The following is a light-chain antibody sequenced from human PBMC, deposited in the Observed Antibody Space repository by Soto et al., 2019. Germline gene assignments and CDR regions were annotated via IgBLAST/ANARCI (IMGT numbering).Light chain of an antibody. J-gene: IGKJ2*01. CDR2: YAS. V-gene: IGKV1-5*03. CDR3: QQYSSYSYT. Sequence: DIQMTQSPSTLSASVGDRVTLTCRASQSISSWFAWCQQKPGKAPTRLLYYASSCETGVPSRFIGSGAGTEYTLPTSSLQADDYSTYYCQQYSSYSYTFGQGTKLEIK. CDR1: QSISSW.